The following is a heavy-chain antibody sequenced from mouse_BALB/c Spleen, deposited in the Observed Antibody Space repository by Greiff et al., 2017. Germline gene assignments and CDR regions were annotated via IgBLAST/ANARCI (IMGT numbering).Heavy chain of an antibody. J-gene: IGHJ2*01. D-gene: IGHD1-1*01. CDR3: ARFDYYGSGDY. V-gene: IGHV1-87*01. Sequence: QVQLKESGAELARPGASVKLSCKASGYTFTSYWMQWVKQRPGQGLEWIGAIYPGDGDTRYTQKFKGKATLTADKSSSTAYMQLSSLASEDSAVYYCARFDYYGSGDYWGQGTTLTVSS. CDR2: IYPGDGDT. CDR1: GYTFTSYW.